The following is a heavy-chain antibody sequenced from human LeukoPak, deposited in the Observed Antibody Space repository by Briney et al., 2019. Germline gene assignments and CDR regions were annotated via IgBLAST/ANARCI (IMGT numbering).Heavy chain of an antibody. J-gene: IGHJ4*02. D-gene: IGHD3-22*01. CDR3: ARGNYYDSSGYYRPFDY. V-gene: IGHV4-30-4*01. CDR1: GGSFSSGDYY. CDR2: IYYSGSA. Sequence: SETLSLTCTVSGGSFSSGDYYWSWIRQPPGKGLEWIGYIYYSGSAYYNPSLKSRVALSVDTSKNQFSLKLTSVTAADTAVYYCARGNYYDSSGYYRPFDYWGQGTLVTVSS.